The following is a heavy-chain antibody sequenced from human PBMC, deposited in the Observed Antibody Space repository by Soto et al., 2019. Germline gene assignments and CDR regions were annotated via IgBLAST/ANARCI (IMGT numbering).Heavy chain of an antibody. J-gene: IGHJ4*02. D-gene: IGHD2-8*01. V-gene: IGHV3-15*01. CDR1: GFPFANFL. Sequence: GGSLRLSCTGSGFPFANFLMSWFRQAPGKGLEWVGRIKSKTDGGTPEYAAPVKGRFTISRDDSKNTLFLQMNSLKTEDTAVYYCSTEAYSSNDIWYRASLWGQGTLVTVSS. CDR3: STEAYSSNDIWYRASL. CDR2: IKSKTDGGTP.